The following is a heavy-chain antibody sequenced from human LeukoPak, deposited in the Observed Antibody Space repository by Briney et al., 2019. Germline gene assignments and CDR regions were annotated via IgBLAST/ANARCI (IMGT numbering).Heavy chain of an antibody. CDR3: ARGLGGLTYTDI. Sequence: GGSLRLSCAASGLTFSSYARHWVRQAPGKGLEWVAVISYDGSNKYYADSVKGRVTISRDNSKNTLYLQMNSLRAEDTAVYYCARGLGGLTYTDIWGQGTTVTVSS. CDR2: ISYDGSNK. V-gene: IGHV3-30-3*01. J-gene: IGHJ3*02. D-gene: IGHD3-16*01. CDR1: GLTFSSYA.